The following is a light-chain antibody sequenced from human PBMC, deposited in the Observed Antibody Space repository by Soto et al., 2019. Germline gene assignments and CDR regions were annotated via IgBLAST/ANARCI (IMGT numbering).Light chain of an antibody. CDR3: TSYTTSSTQA. J-gene: IGLJ1*01. CDR2: DVS. V-gene: IGLV2-14*03. Sequence: QSVLTQPASVSGSPVQSITISCTGTSSDVGGYNYVSWYQQHPGKAPKLMIYDVSNRPSGVSNRFSGSKSGNTASLTISGLQAEDEADYYCTSYTTSSTQAFGTGTKVTVL. CDR1: SSDVGGYNY.